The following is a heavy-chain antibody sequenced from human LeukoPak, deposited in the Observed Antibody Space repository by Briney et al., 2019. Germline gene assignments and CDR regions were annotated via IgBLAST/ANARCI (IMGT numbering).Heavy chain of an antibody. CDR1: GFTFSSYE. V-gene: IGHV3-48*03. D-gene: IGHD6-19*01. CDR3: ARLGGSGWYLDY. J-gene: IGHJ4*02. CDR2: ISSSGSTI. Sequence: TGGSLRLSCAASGFTFSSYEMNWVRQAPGKGLEGVSYISSSGSTIYYSDSVKGRFTISRDNAKNSLYLQMNSLRAEDTAVYYCARLGGSGWYLDYWGQGTLVTVSS.